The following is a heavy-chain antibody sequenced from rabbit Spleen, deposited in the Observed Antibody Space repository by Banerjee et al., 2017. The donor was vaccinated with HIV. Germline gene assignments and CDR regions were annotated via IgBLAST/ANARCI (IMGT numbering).Heavy chain of an antibody. J-gene: IGHJ4*01. V-gene: IGHV1S40*01. CDR1: GFSFIGSYW. CDR3: GRASTGADAFNL. Sequence: QSLEESGGDLVKPGASLTLTCKASGFSFIGSYWTCWVRQAPGKGLEWIGCIYAGNSGSTYYASWAKGRFTISKTSSTTVTLQMTSLTDADTATYFCGRASTGADAFNLWGPGTLVTVS. CDR2: IYAGNSGST.